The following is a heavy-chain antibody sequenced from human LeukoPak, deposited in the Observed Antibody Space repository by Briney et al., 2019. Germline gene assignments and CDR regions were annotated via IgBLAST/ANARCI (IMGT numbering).Heavy chain of an antibody. D-gene: IGHD6-19*01. CDR2: IIPIFGTA. V-gene: IGHV1-69*13. CDR1: GGTFSSYA. CDR3: AREGREYAAWGYSSYKGAFDI. Sequence: SVKVSCKASGGTFSSYAISWVRLAPGQGLEWMGGIIPIFGTANYAQKFQGRVTITADESTSTAYMELSSLRSEDTAVYYCAREGREYAAWGYSSYKGAFDIWGQGTMVTVSS. J-gene: IGHJ3*02.